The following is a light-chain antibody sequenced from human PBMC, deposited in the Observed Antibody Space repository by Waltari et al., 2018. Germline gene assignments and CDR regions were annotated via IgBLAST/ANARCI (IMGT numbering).Light chain of an antibody. CDR2: RSD. CDR1: SSNIGSNL. Sequence: QSVLTQPPSASGTPGQRVTIPCSGSSSNIGSNLVNWYQQVPGKAPKLLIYRSDQRPSGVPDRFSGSKSGSSASLAISGLQAEDEADYYCAAWDDSLNGHWVFGGGTKVTVL. V-gene: IGLV1-44*01. CDR3: AAWDDSLNGHWV. J-gene: IGLJ3*02.